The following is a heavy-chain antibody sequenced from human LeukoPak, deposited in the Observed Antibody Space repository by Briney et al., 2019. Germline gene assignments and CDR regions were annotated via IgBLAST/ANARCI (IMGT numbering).Heavy chain of an antibody. V-gene: IGHV3-33*01. J-gene: IGHJ4*02. D-gene: IGHD3-22*01. CDR1: GFTFSSFG. CDR3: ARDTYYHYYDSSGYYIDY. CDR2: IWYEERHK. Sequence: GRSLTLSCAVYGFTFSSFGMQWVRQAQGKGREWVAVIWYEERHKYYTDFVKSRFPISRDNSKNTLYLQMNSLRAEDTAVYYCARDTYYHYYDSSGYYIDYWGQGTLVTVSS.